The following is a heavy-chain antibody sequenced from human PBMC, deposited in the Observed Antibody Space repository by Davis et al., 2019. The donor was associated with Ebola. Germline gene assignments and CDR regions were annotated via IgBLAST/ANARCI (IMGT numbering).Heavy chain of an antibody. V-gene: IGHV1-69*04. Sequence: SVKVSCKASGGTFSSYAISWVRQAPGQGLEWMGRIIPILGIANYAQKFQGRVTITADKSTSTAYMELRSLRSDDTAVYYCASFTSGYLVYWGQGTLVTVSS. CDR2: IIPILGIA. D-gene: IGHD3-22*01. CDR3: ASFTSGYLVY. CDR1: GGTFSSYA. J-gene: IGHJ4*02.